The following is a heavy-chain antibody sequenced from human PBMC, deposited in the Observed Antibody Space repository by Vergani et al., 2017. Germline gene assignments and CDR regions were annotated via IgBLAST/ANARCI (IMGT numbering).Heavy chain of an antibody. CDR2: ISSSSSTI. CDR3: AVAGTY. Sequence: EVQLVDSGGGLVQPGGSLRLSCAASGFTFSSYSMNWVRQAPGKGLEWVSYISSSSSTIYYADSVNGRFTISRDNAKNSLYLQMNSLRAEDTAVYYCAVAGTYWGQGTLVTVSS. V-gene: IGHV3-48*04. J-gene: IGHJ4*02. CDR1: GFTFSSYS. D-gene: IGHD6-19*01.